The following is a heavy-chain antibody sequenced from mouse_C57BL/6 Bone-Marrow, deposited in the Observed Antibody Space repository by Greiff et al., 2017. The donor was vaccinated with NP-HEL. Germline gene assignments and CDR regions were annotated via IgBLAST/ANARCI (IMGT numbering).Heavy chain of an antibody. CDR3: AAGRYDDVDY. J-gene: IGHJ2*01. D-gene: IGHD2-4*01. CDR2: ISSGSSTI. V-gene: IGHV5-17*01. CDR1: GFTFSDYG. Sequence: EVKLVESGGGLVKPGGSLKLSCAASGFTFSDYGMHWVRQAPEKGLEWVAYISSGSSTIYYADTVKGRFTISRDNAKNTLCLQMTSLRSEDTAMYYGAAGRYDDVDYWGQGTTLTGSS.